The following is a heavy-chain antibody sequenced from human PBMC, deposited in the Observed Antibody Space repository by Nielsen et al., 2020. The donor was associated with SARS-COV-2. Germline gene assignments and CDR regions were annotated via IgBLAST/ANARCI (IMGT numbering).Heavy chain of an antibody. CDR2: INPNSGGT. J-gene: IGHJ6*02. V-gene: IGHV1-2*06. Sequence: WVRQAPGQGLEWMGRINPNSGGTNYAQKFQGRVTMTRGTSISTAYMELSRLRSDDTAVYYCARVVVVVAATNYYYGMDVWGQGTTVTVSS. D-gene: IGHD2-15*01. CDR3: ARVVVVVAATNYYYGMDV.